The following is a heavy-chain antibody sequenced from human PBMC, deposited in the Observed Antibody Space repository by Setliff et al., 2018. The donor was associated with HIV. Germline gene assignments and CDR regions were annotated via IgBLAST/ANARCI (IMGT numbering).Heavy chain of an antibody. CDR2: TFHSGDT. Sequence: TLSLTCSVSGVSVGSGDYYWHWIRQHPEKALEWIGYTFHSGDTYYNPSLKSRISMSVDTSKNQFSLELTSLTAADTAVYYCATRPRIAARPFDYWGQGMLVTVSS. D-gene: IGHD6-6*01. CDR3: ATRPRIAARPFDY. V-gene: IGHV4-31*03. J-gene: IGHJ4*02. CDR1: GVSVGSGDYY.